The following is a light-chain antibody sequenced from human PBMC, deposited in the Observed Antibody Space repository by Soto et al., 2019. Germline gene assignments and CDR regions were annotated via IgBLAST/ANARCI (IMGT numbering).Light chain of an antibody. V-gene: IGKV1-9*01. Sequence: DIQMTQSPSTLSGSVGDRVTITCRASQGISSYLAWYQRKPGKAPKLLIYAASTLQSGVPSRFSGSGSGTEFTLTISSLQPEDFATYYCQQLNSYPITFGQGTRLEIK. CDR3: QQLNSYPIT. J-gene: IGKJ5*01. CDR2: AAS. CDR1: QGISSY.